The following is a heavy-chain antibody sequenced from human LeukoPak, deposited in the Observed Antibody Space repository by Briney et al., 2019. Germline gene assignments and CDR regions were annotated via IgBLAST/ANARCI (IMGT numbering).Heavy chain of an antibody. CDR1: GGSISSGSYY. D-gene: IGHD4-17*01. CDR3: AREAAVTSPVDYYYYMDV. V-gene: IGHV4-61*02. J-gene: IGHJ6*03. Sequence: SQTLSLTCTVSGGSISSGSYYWSWIRQPAGKGLEWIGRIYTSGSTNYNPSLKSRVTISVDTPKNQFSLKLSSVTAADTAVYYCAREAAVTSPVDYYYYMDVWGKGTTVTISS. CDR2: IYTSGST.